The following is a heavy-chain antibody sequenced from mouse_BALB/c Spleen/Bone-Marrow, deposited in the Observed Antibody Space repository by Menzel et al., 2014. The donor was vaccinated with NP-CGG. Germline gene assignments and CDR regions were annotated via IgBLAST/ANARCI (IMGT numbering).Heavy chain of an antibody. Sequence: VQLQQSGAVLVRPGTSVKVSCKASGYAFTNYWIEWVKQRPGQGLEWIGVINPGSGGVNYNEKFKGKATLTADKSSSTAYIQLSSLTSDDSAVYFCSREITRYAVDYWGQGTSVTVSS. V-gene: IGHV1-54*01. CDR2: INPGSGGV. CDR3: SREITRYAVDY. J-gene: IGHJ4*01. D-gene: IGHD2-4*01. CDR1: GYAFTNYW.